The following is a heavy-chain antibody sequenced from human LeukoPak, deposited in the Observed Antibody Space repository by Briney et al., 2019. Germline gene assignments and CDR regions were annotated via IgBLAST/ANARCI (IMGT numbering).Heavy chain of an antibody. J-gene: IGHJ4*02. CDR1: GFTVSSNY. CDR3: AREQMDGDYFYSVDY. D-gene: IGHD4-17*01. CDR2: IKQDGSEK. Sequence: GGSLRLSCAASGFTVSSNYMSWVRQAPGKGLEWVANIKQDGSEKYYVDSVKGRFTISRDNAKNSLYLQMNSLRAEDTAVYYCAREQMDGDYFYSVDYWGQGTLVTVSS. V-gene: IGHV3-7*01.